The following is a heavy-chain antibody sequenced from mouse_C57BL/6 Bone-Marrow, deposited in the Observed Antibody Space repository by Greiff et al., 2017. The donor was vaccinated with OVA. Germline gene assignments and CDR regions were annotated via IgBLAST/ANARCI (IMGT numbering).Heavy chain of an antibody. CDR1: GYSITSGYY. Sequence: EVKLLESGPGLVKPSQSLSLTCSVTGYSITSGYYWNWIRQFPGNKLEWMGYISYDGSNNYNPSLKNRISITRDTSKNQFFLKLNSVTTEDTATYYCASYYSNSNWYFDVWGTGTTVTVSS. J-gene: IGHJ1*03. D-gene: IGHD2-5*01. CDR2: ISYDGSN. V-gene: IGHV3-6*01. CDR3: ASYYSNSNWYFDV.